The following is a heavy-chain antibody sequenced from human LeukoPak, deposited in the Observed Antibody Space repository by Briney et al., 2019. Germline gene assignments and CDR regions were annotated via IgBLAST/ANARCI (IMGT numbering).Heavy chain of an antibody. CDR2: INHSGST. J-gene: IGHJ3*02. Sequence: PSETLSLTCAVYGGSFSGYYWSWIRQPPGKGLEWIGEINHSGSTNYNPSLKSRVTISVDTSKNQFSLKPSSVTAADTAVYYCARDQFGELVVCTFHIWGQGTMVTVSS. CDR3: ARDQFGELVVCTFHI. D-gene: IGHD3-10*01. V-gene: IGHV4-34*01. CDR1: GGSFSGYY.